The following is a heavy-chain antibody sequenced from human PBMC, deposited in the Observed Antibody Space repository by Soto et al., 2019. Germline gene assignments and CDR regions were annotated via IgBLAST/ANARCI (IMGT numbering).Heavy chain of an antibody. CDR2: ISGGGNST. J-gene: IGHJ4*02. CDR1: GFTFSNYA. Sequence: EVQLLESGGGLVQPGGSLRLSCAASGFTFSNYAMTWVRQAPGKGLEWVSGISGGGNSTYYADSVKGRFTISRDNSKNALYLQMNSLRAEDTAVYYCARAYDSNLFLDYWGQGTLVTVSS. D-gene: IGHD3-22*01. CDR3: ARAYDSNLFLDY. V-gene: IGHV3-23*01.